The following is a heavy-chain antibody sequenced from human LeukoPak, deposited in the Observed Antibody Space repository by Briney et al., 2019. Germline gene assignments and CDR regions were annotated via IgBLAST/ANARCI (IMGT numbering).Heavy chain of an antibody. Sequence: PGGSLRLSCAASGFTFDSYAMSWVRQAPGKGLEWVSAISGGGSGTYYADSVKGRFTISRDNSKNTLYLQMNSLRAEDTAVYYCAIDRYSSGWYTFDYWGQGTLVTVSS. CDR1: GFTFDSYA. D-gene: IGHD6-19*01. CDR3: AIDRYSSGWYTFDY. V-gene: IGHV3-23*01. CDR2: ISGGGSGT. J-gene: IGHJ4*02.